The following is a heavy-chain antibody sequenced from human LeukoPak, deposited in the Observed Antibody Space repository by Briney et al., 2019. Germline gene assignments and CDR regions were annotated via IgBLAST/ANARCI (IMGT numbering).Heavy chain of an antibody. J-gene: IGHJ4*02. Sequence: PSDTLSLTCTVSGRSISSSSYYGGCIRQPPGKGLEWIGSIYYSGSTYYNPSLKSRVTISVDTSKNQFSLKLSSVTAADTAVYYCARERNSSGCPDYWGQGTLVTVSS. V-gene: IGHV4-39*02. CDR1: GRSISSSSYY. CDR2: IYYSGST. CDR3: ARERNSSGCPDY. D-gene: IGHD6-19*01.